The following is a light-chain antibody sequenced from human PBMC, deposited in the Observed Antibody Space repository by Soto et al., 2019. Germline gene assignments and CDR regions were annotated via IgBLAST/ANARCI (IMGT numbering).Light chain of an antibody. CDR1: SSDVGAYNY. CDR3: TSYADSDNSV. Sequence: QSALTQPPSASGSPEQSVTISCTGTSSDVGAYNYVSWYQQHPGKAPKLILYEVNKRPSGVPDRFSGSKSGNTASLTVSGLRAEDEADYYCTSYADSDNSVFGGGTKLTVL. CDR2: EVN. J-gene: IGLJ3*02. V-gene: IGLV2-8*01.